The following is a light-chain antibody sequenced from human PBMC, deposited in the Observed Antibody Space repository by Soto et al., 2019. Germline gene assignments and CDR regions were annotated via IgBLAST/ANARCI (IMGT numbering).Light chain of an antibody. V-gene: IGKV3-20*01. CDR1: QSVTSSL. Sequence: EIVLTQSPGTLSLSPGERATLSCRASQSVTSSLLAWHQQKPGQAPRLLIHGASNRAPGIPDRFSGSGSGTDFTLTISRLEPEDFAVYYCQEYGSSQWTFGQGTKVESK. J-gene: IGKJ1*01. CDR3: QEYGSSQWT. CDR2: GAS.